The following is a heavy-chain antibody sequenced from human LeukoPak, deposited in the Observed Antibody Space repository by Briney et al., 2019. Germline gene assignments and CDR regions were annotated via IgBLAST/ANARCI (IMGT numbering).Heavy chain of an antibody. CDR1: GFTFSSYW. CDR3: ARGVPSSSWFYYYMDV. V-gene: IGHV3-7*01. D-gene: IGHD6-13*01. CDR2: IKQDGSEK. Sequence: PGGSLRLSCAASGFTFSSYWMSWVRQAPGKGLEWVANIKQDGSEKYYVDSVKGRFTISRDNAKNSLYLQMNSLRAEDTAVYYCARGVPSSSWFYYYMDVWGKGTTVTVSS. J-gene: IGHJ6*03.